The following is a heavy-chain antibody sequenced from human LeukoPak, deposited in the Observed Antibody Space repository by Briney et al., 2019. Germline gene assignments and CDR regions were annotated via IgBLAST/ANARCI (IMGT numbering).Heavy chain of an antibody. D-gene: IGHD3-9*01. CDR3: AKDYDILTGYSTDSMDV. J-gene: IGHJ6*04. CDR2: ISGSGGST. CDR1: GFTFSSYA. V-gene: IGHV3-23*01. Sequence: AGESLRLSCAASGFTFSSYAMSWVRQAPGKGLEWVSAISGSGGSTYYADSVKGRFTISRDNSKNTLYLQMNSLRAEDTAVYYCAKDYDILTGYSTDSMDVWGKGTTVTVSS.